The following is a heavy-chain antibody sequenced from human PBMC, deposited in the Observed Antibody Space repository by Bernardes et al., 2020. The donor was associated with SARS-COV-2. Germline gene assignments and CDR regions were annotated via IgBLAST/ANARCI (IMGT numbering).Heavy chain of an antibody. CDR3: ARSAGMDV. CDR1: GFDFSDFW. CDR2: IKRDGSET. J-gene: IGHJ6*02. V-gene: IGHV3-7*03. Sequence: GGSLRLSCAGSGFDFSDFWMTWVRQAPGKGLEWVANIKRDGSETYYVDSVKGRFTISRDNAKNLVFLQMNSLRAEDTVVFYCARSAGMDVWGQGTMVTVSS.